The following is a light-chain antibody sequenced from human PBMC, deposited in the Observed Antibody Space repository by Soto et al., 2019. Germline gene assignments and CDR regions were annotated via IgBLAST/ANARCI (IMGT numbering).Light chain of an antibody. CDR3: QQDDISQLT. V-gene: IGKV1-12*01. J-gene: IGKJ4*01. Sequence: DIQMTQFPSSVSASVGDRVTITCRASQPLGAWLAWYQQKPGKAPKLLIYATSTLETGVPSRFSGSGSGTQFTLTISSLQPEDFAIYYCQQDDISQLTFGGGTRVEIK. CDR1: QPLGAW. CDR2: ATS.